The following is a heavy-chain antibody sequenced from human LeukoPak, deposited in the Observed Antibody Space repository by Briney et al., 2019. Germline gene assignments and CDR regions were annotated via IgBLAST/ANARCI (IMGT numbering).Heavy chain of an antibody. D-gene: IGHD6-19*01. V-gene: IGHV3-21*01. J-gene: IGHJ4*02. CDR1: GFTFSSYS. Sequence: GGSLRLSCAASGFTFSSYSMNWVRQAPGKGLEWVSSISSSSSYIYYADSVKGRFTISRDNAQNSMSLQMNSLRAEDTAVYYCARGDNSGWRNVYYFDYWGQGTLVTVSS. CDR3: ARGDNSGWRNVYYFDY. CDR2: ISSSSSYI.